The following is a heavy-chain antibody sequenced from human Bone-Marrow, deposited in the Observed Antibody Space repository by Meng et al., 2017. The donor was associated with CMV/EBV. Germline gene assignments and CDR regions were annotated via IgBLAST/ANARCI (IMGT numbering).Heavy chain of an antibody. CDR1: GYSISSGYY. Sequence: SETLSLTCTVSGYSISSGYYWGWIRQPPGKGLEWIGSIYHSGSTYYNPSLKSRVTISVDTSKNQFSLKLSSVTAADTAMYYCARILYDSSGYPDYWGQGTLVTVSS. CDR3: ARILYDSSGYPDY. V-gene: IGHV4-38-2*02. J-gene: IGHJ4*02. D-gene: IGHD3-22*01. CDR2: IYHSGST.